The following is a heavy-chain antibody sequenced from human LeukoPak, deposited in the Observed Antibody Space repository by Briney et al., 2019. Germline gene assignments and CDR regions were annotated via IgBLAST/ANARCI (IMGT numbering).Heavy chain of an antibody. CDR1: GGSISSSSYY. CDR2: IYYSGST. D-gene: IGHD3-22*01. Sequence: PSETLSLTCTVSGGSISSSSYYWGWIRQPPGKGLEWIGSIYYSGSTYYNPSLKSRVTISVDTSKNQFSLKLSSVTAADTAVYYCASHYYDSSGYYYLWGQGTLVAVSS. CDR3: ASHYYDSSGYYYL. V-gene: IGHV4-39*01. J-gene: IGHJ5*02.